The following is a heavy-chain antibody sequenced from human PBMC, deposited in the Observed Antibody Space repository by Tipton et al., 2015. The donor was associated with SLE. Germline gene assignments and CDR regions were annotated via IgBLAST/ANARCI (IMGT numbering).Heavy chain of an antibody. J-gene: IGHJ6*04. CDR1: GGSFSDYY. D-gene: IGHD5-24*01. Sequence: TLSLTCAVYGGSFSDYYWSWIRQYPGKGLEWIGYIYYRGTTHYNPSLESRASISVDTSRNQFSLNLTSVTAADTAVFYCARGEGYKGFYFIDVWGRGTKVTVPS. V-gene: IGHV4-31*11. CDR3: ARGEGYKGFYFIDV. CDR2: IYYRGTT.